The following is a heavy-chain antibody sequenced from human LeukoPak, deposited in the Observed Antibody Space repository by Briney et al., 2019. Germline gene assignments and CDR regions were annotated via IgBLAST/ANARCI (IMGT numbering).Heavy chain of an antibody. J-gene: IGHJ4*02. V-gene: IGHV3-21*01. Sequence: GGSLRLSCAASGFTFSSYSMNWVRQAPGKGLEWVSSISSSSSYIYYADSVKGRFTISRDNAKNSLYLQMNSLRAEDTAVYYCARDLGYRYFDSNFDYWGQGTLVTVSS. D-gene: IGHD3-9*01. CDR1: GFTFSSYS. CDR2: ISSSSSYI. CDR3: ARDLGYRYFDSNFDY.